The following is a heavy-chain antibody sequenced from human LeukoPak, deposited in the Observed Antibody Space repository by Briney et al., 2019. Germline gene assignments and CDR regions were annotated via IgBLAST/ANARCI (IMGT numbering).Heavy chain of an antibody. CDR1: GGTFSSYA. J-gene: IGHJ4*02. CDR3: ARDQGSLTRSWYTGY. CDR2: INPYSGDT. Sequence: ASVKVSCKASGGTFSSYAISWVRQAPGQGLEWMGRINPYSGDTNFAQKFQGRVTMTRDTSITTAYMDLSSLTPDDTAVYFCARDQGSLTRSWYTGYWGQGTQVTVSS. D-gene: IGHD6-13*01. V-gene: IGHV1-2*06.